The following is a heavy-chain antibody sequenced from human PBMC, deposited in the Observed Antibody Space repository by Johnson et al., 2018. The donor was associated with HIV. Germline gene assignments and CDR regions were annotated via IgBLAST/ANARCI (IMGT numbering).Heavy chain of an antibody. Sequence: QVQLVESGGGVVQPGRSLRLSCAASGFTFSSYAMHWVRQAPGKGLEWVAVISYDGSNKYYADSVKGRFTISRDNSNNTLYLQMNSLRAEDTAVYYCARAGAVGFDAFDIWGQGTMVTVSS. D-gene: IGHD6-19*01. CDR1: GFTFSSYA. CDR2: ISYDGSNK. V-gene: IGHV3-30-3*01. J-gene: IGHJ3*02. CDR3: ARAGAVGFDAFDI.